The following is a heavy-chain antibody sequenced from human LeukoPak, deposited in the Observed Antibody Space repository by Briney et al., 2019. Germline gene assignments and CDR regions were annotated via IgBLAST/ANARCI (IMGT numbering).Heavy chain of an antibody. CDR1: GYTFGIYD. Sequence: ASVKVSCKASGYTFGIYDISWVRQATGQGLEWMGWMNPNTGNPGYAQRFQGRVTITSDTSRSTVYMEMSSLRSEDAAVYYCARVLGGANSVHFDNGGQGTLVTVSS. V-gene: IGHV1-8*03. CDR3: ARVLGGANSVHFDN. J-gene: IGHJ4*02. CDR2: MNPNTGNP. D-gene: IGHD4/OR15-4a*01.